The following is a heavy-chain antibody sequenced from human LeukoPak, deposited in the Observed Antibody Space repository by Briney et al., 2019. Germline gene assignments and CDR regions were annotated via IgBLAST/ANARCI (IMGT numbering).Heavy chain of an antibody. V-gene: IGHV3-66*01. CDR2: IYSDGTG. CDR1: GFTFSSYS. J-gene: IGHJ3*02. D-gene: IGHD5-18*01. CDR3: ARRERLGYSYGRGTLDI. Sequence: GGSLRLSCAASGFTFSSYSMNWVRQAPGKGLEWVSPIYSDGTGYYADSVKGRFTISRDNSKNTLYLQMNSLRAEDTAVYYCARRERLGYSYGRGTLDIWGQGTMVTVSS.